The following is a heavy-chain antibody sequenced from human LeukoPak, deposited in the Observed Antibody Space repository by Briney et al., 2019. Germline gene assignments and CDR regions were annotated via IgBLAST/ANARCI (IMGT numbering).Heavy chain of an antibody. J-gene: IGHJ4*02. CDR2: ISSSGSNI. V-gene: IGHV3-48*03. CDR3: ARDGPRVAASLWGFDD. CDR1: GFTFSSYE. Sequence: GGSLRLSCAASGFTFSSYEMNWVRQAPGKGMKWVSYISSSGSNIYYADSVRGRFTISRDNAKNSLFLQMNSLRAEDTAVYYCARDGPRVAASLWGFDDWGQGTLVTVSS. D-gene: IGHD6-13*01.